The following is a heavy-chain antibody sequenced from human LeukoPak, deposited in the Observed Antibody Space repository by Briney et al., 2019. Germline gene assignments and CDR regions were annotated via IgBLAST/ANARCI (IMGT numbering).Heavy chain of an antibody. CDR3: ARYTSGSCYDY. D-gene: IGHD3-10*01. CDR1: GLTFSSYA. Sequence: GGSLRLSCAASGLTFSSYAMHWVRQAPGKGLEYVSAISTNGVGTYYANSVKGRFTISRDNSKNTLYLQMGSLRPEDMAVYYCARYTSGSCYDYWGRGTLVTVFS. V-gene: IGHV3-64*01. J-gene: IGHJ4*02. CDR2: ISTNGVGT.